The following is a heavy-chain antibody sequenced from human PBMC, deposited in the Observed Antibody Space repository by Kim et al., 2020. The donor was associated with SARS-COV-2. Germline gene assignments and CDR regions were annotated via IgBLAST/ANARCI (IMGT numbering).Heavy chain of an antibody. Sequence: GGSLRLSCVASGFTFSYYWMSWVRQAPGKGLEWLAQIKEDGSEKFYVDSVKGRFTISRYNAKNSLYLQMDSLRAADTAVYYCARGGRPGDYWGQGTRVTVSS. V-gene: IGHV3-7*01. D-gene: IGHD6-6*01. CDR3: ARGGRPGDY. CDR1: GFTFSYYW. J-gene: IGHJ4*02. CDR2: IKEDGSEK.